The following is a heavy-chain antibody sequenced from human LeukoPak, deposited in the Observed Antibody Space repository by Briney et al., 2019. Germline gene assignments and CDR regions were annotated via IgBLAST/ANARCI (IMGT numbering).Heavy chain of an antibody. D-gene: IGHD3-22*01. CDR2: IYYSGST. CDR3: ARDAYDSSGYSFDY. Sequence: PSETLSLTCTVSGGSISSYYWSWIRQPPGKGLEWIGYIYYSGSTNYNPSLKSRVTVSVDTSKNQFSLKLSSVTAADTAVYYCARDAYDSSGYSFDYWGQGTLVTVSS. J-gene: IGHJ4*02. V-gene: IGHV4-59*01. CDR1: GGSISSYY.